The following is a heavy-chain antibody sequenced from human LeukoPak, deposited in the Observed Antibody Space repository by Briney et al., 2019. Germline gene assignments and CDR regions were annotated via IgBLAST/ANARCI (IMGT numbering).Heavy chain of an antibody. CDR1: GFTVSRNV. Sequence: GGSLRLSCVASGFTVSRNVMSWVRQAPGKALEWVSLIYSDDRAFHADSVKGRFTISRNNSKNTLFLQMSSLKPEDTAIYYCARDLAGFQEPRYYYYMDVWGKGTTVTVSS. D-gene: IGHD1-14*01. J-gene: IGHJ6*03. CDR2: IYSDDRA. V-gene: IGHV3-66*02. CDR3: ARDLAGFQEPRYYYYMDV.